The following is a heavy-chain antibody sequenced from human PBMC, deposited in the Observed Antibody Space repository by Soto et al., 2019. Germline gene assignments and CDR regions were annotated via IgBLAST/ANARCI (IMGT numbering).Heavy chain of an antibody. CDR1: GFTFSSYA. J-gene: IGHJ2*01. CDR2: ISYDGSNK. Sequence: QVQLVESGGGVVQPGRSLRLSCAASGFTFSSYAMHWVRQVPGKGLEWVAVISYDGSNKYYADSVKGRFTISRDNSKNTRYLQMNSLRAEETAVYYCARPLWRDDYNWGYFDLWGRGTLVTVSS. V-gene: IGHV3-30-3*01. D-gene: IGHD4-4*01. CDR3: ARPLWRDDYNWGYFDL.